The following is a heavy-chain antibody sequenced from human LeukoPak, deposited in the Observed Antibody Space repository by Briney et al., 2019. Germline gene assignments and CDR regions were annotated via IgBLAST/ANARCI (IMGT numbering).Heavy chain of an antibody. Sequence: NPSETLSFTCSVSGASISSYYCSWIRQPPGKGLAWIGYIYYSGSTNYNPSLKSRVTMSVDTSKNQFSLKLSSVTAADTAVYFCARSRSGSYYYYGMDVWGQGTTVTVSS. J-gene: IGHJ6*02. CDR3: ARSRSGSYYYYGMDV. D-gene: IGHD1-26*01. CDR2: IYYSGST. CDR1: GASISSYY. V-gene: IGHV4-59*01.